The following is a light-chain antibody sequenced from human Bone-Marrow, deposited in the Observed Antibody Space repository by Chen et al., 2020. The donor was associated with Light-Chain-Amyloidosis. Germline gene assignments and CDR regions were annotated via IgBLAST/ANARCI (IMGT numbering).Light chain of an antibody. CDR3: QSADSSGTYEVI. V-gene: IGLV3-25*03. CDR1: DLPTKY. Sequence: SYELTQPPSVSVYPGQTARITCSGDDLPTKYAYWYQQKPGQAPVLVIHRDTERPSGISERFSGSSSGTTAPLTISGVQAEDEADYHCQSADSSGTYEVIFGGGTKLTVL. CDR2: RDT. J-gene: IGLJ2*01.